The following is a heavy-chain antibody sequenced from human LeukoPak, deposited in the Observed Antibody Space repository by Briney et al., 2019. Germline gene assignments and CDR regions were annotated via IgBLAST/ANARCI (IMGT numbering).Heavy chain of an antibody. Sequence: GGSLRLSCAASGFTFNSYSMNWVRQAPGKGLEWVSYISSSSSTIYYADSVKGRFTISRDNAKNSLYLQMNSLRDEDTAVYYCARDEPYSSGWYYGMDVWGQGTTVTVSS. J-gene: IGHJ6*02. CDR3: ARDEPYSSGWYYGMDV. CDR1: GFTFNSYS. D-gene: IGHD6-19*01. CDR2: ISSSSSTI. V-gene: IGHV3-48*02.